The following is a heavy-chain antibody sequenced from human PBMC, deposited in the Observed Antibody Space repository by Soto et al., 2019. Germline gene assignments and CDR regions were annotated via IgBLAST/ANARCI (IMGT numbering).Heavy chain of an antibody. J-gene: IGHJ5*02. D-gene: IGHD3-9*01. Sequence: PSDTLSLTCTVSGGSISSYYWSWIRQPPGKGLEWIGYIYYSGSTNYNPSLKSRVTISVDTSKNQFSLKLSSVTAADTAVYYCARSHPGADYDILTGYYIWSGWFDPWGQGTLVTVTA. V-gene: IGHV4-59*07. CDR3: ARSHPGADYDILTGYYIWSGWFDP. CDR2: IYYSGST. CDR1: GGSISSYY.